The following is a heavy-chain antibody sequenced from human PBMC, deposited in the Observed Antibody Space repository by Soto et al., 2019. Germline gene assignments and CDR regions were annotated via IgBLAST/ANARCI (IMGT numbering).Heavy chain of an antibody. V-gene: IGHV1-2*02. CDR1: GYTFTGYY. J-gene: IGHJ6*02. CDR2: INPNGGGT. Sequence: GASVKVSCKASGYTFTGYYMHWVRQAPGQGLEWMGWINPNGGGTNYAQKFQGRVTMTRDTSISTAYMELSRLRSDDTAVYYCARDCSSTSCYRDKNGMDVWGQGTTVTVSS. CDR3: ARDCSSTSCYRDKNGMDV. D-gene: IGHD2-2*01.